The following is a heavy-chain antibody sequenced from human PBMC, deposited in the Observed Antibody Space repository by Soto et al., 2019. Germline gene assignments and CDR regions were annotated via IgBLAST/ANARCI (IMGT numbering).Heavy chain of an antibody. CDR3: ARWWDTAMVADY. CDR1: GFTFSSYW. D-gene: IGHD5-18*01. V-gene: IGHV3-74*01. Sequence: EMQLVESGGGLVQPGGSLRLSCAASGFTFSSYWMHWVRQAPGKGLVWVSRINSDGSSTSYADSVKGRFTISRDNAKNTLYLQMNSLRAEDTAVYYCARWWDTAMVADYWGQGTLVTVSS. CDR2: INSDGSST. J-gene: IGHJ4*02.